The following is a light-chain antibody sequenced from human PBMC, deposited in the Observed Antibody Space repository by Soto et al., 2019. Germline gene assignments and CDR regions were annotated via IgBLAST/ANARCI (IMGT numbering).Light chain of an antibody. J-gene: IGLJ2*01. CDR1: NVGGKR. Sequence: SYELTQPLSVSVALGQTARITCGGNNVGGKRVHWNQLKPGQAPVLVMYRDSNRPSGIPERFSGSNSGNTATLTISRAQAGDEADYYCQVWDSSTVVFGGGTKLTVL. V-gene: IGLV3-9*01. CDR3: QVWDSSTVV. CDR2: RDS.